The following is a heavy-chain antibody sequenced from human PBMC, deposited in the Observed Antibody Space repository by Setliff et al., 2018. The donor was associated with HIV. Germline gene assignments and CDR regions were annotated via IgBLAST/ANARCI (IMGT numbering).Heavy chain of an antibody. CDR3: ARGSWKDGAQGYFFDH. CDR1: GGSLSGYH. V-gene: IGHV4-34*01. Sequence: SETLSLTCAVYGGSLSGYHWSWIRQSPGKGLEWIGEINHSGSTNYNPSLKSRVIISIYTSKNQFSLSLRSVTAADTAVYYCARGSWKDGAQGYFFDHWGQGTLVTVSS. J-gene: IGHJ4*02. CDR2: INHSGST. D-gene: IGHD1-1*01.